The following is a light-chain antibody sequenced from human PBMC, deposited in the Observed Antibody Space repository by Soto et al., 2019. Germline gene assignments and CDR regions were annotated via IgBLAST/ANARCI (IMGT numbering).Light chain of an antibody. CDR3: QQYDGSLGLT. CDR1: QSVSSSY. CDR2: GAS. J-gene: IGKJ4*01. Sequence: EIVLTQSPGTLSLSPGERATLSCRASQSVSSSYLAWYQQKPGQAPRLLIYGASSRATGIPDRFSGSGSGTHFTLTISRLEPEDFAVYYCQQYDGSLGLTFGGGTTVEIK. V-gene: IGKV3-20*01.